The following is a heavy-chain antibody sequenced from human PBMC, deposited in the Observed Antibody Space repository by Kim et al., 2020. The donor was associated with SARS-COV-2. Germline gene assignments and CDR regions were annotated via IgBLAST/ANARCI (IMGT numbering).Heavy chain of an antibody. D-gene: IGHD3-10*01. CDR2: IYYSGST. J-gene: IGHJ6*02. CDR3: ARRDYYGSGSYAGYYYGMDG. CDR1: GGSISSSSYY. Sequence: SETLSLTCTVSGGSISSSSYYWGWIRQPPGKGLEWIGSIYYSGSTYYNPSLKSRVTISVDTSKNQFSLKLSSVTAADTAVYYCARRDYYGSGSYAGYYYGMDGWGQATTVTVPS. V-gene: IGHV4-39*01.